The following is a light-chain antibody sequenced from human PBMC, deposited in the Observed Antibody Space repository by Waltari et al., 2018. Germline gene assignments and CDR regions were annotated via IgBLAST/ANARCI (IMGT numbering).Light chain of an antibody. CDR2: TAS. Sequence: DIQLTQSPSFLSASVGDRVTITCRASHGISSYLAWYQQKPGKAPKLLIYTASTLQSGVPSRFSGSGSGTEFTLTISSLQPEDFATYYCQHLNSYPVTFGQGTKLEIK. CDR1: HGISSY. CDR3: QHLNSYPVT. V-gene: IGKV1-9*01. J-gene: IGKJ2*01.